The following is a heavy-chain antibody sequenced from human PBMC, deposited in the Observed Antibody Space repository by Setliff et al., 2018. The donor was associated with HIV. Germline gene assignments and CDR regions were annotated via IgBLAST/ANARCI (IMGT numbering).Heavy chain of an antibody. J-gene: IGHJ4*02. Sequence: ASVKVSCKASGYTFTSYAMHWVRQAPGQRLEWMGWINAGNGNTGYTQNFRGRATMTRDTATSTVYMELSSLRSEDTAVYYCAREGPPHDSSGQSLDYWGQGTLVTVSS. CDR2: INAGNGNT. CDR3: AREGPPHDSSGQSLDY. V-gene: IGHV1-3*01. D-gene: IGHD3-22*01. CDR1: GYTFTSYA.